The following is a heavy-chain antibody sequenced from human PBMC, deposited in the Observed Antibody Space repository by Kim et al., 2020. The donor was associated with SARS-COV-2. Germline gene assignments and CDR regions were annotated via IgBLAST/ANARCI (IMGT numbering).Heavy chain of an antibody. V-gene: IGHV1-8*01. CDR2: MNPNSGNT. Sequence: ASVKVSCKASGYTFTSYDINWVRQATGQGLEWMGWMNPNSGNTGYAQKFQGRVTMTRNTSISTAYMELSSLRSEDTAVYYCARAIIPPYYDSLTGYYTDWFDPWGQGTLVTVSS. CDR3: ARAIIPPYYDSLTGYYTDWFDP. D-gene: IGHD3-9*01. J-gene: IGHJ5*02. CDR1: GYTFTSYD.